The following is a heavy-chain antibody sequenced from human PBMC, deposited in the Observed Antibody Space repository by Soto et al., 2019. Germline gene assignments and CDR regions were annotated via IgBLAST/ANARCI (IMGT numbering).Heavy chain of an antibody. V-gene: IGHV4-34*01. CDR2: INHSGST. J-gene: IGHJ5*02. Sequence: QVQLQQWGAGLLKPSETLSLTCAVYGGSFSGYYWSWIRQPPGKGLEWIGEINHSGSTNYNPSLKSRVTISVDTSKNQFSLKLSSVTAADTAVYYWARGEFTMVRGVTPWWFDPWGQGTLVTVSS. CDR1: GGSFSGYY. CDR3: ARGEFTMVRGVTPWWFDP. D-gene: IGHD3-10*01.